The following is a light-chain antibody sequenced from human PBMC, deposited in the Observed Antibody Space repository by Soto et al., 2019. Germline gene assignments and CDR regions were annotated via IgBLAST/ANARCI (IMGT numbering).Light chain of an antibody. CDR2: KVT. CDR3: SSYAGSTNLV. CDR1: SSDVGGYNS. V-gene: IGLV2-8*01. Sequence: QSVLTQPPSASGSPGQSVTISCTGTSSDVGGYNSVSWYQQHPGKAPNLIIYKVTKRPSGVPDRFSGSKSGHTASLTVSGIQAEDEADYYCSSYAGSTNLVFGGGTKLTVL. J-gene: IGLJ2*01.